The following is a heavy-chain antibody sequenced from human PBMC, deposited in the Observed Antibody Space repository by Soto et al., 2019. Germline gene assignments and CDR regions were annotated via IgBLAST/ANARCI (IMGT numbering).Heavy chain of an antibody. CDR3: ARDRGAKYYDFWSGYLTANWFDP. J-gene: IGHJ5*02. V-gene: IGHV1-18*01. CDR1: GYTFTSYG. D-gene: IGHD3-3*01. Sequence: ASVKVSCKASGYTFTSYGISWVRQAPGQGLEWMGWISAYNGNTNYAQKLQGRVTMTTDTSTSTAYMELRSLRSDDTAVYYCARDRGAKYYDFWSGYLTANWFDPWGQGTLVTVSS. CDR2: ISAYNGNT.